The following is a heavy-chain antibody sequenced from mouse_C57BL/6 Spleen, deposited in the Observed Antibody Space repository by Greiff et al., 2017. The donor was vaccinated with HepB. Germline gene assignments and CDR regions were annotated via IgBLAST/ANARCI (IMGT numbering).Heavy chain of an antibody. V-gene: IGHV1-18*01. Sequence: EVQLQQSGPELVKPGASVKIPCKASGYTFTDYNMDWVKQSHGKSLEWIGDINPNNGGTIYNQKFKAKATLTVDKSSSTAYMELRSLTSEDTAVYYCARSGYYGSSYGYWYFDVWGTGTTVTVSS. CDR2: INPNNGGT. D-gene: IGHD1-1*01. CDR1: GYTFTDYN. J-gene: IGHJ1*03. CDR3: ARSGYYGSSYGYWYFDV.